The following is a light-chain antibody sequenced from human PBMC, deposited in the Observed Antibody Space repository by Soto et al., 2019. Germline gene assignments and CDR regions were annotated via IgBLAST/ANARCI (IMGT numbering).Light chain of an antibody. V-gene: IGKV3-15*01. CDR3: QQYHKWPPLT. Sequence: EILMTQSPASLSVSPGENATLSCRASQSVSTNLVWYQQKLGQSPRLLIYDASTRPTGIPARFGGMGSGTQFTLTVTSLQSEDSAVYYCQQYHKWPPLTFGGGTKVEI. CDR2: DAS. CDR1: QSVSTN. J-gene: IGKJ4*01.